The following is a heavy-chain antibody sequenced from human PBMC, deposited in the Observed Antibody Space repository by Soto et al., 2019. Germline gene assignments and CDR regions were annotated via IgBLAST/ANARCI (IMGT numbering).Heavy chain of an antibody. CDR2: IYPGDSDT. V-gene: IGHV5-51*01. CDR1: GYSCTNYW. J-gene: IGHJ6*02. Sequence: GESLKISCSGSGYSCTNYWIVWVSQMPGKGLEWMGSIYPGDSDTRYRPSFQGQVTISADESITTAYLQWTSLKASDTAMYYCAGASGSDGMDVWGQGTTVTVSS. CDR3: AGASGSDGMDV.